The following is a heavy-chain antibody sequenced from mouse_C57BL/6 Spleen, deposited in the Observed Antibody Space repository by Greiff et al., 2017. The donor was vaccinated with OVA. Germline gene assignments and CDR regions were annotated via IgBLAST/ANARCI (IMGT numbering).Heavy chain of an antibody. V-gene: IGHV5-17*01. J-gene: IGHJ2*01. CDR2: ISSGSSTI. CDR1: GFTFSDYG. Sequence: EVKLMESGGGLVKPGGSLKLSCAASGFTFSDYGMHWVRQAPEKGLEWVAYISSGSSTIYYADTVKGRFTISRDNAKNTLFLQMTSLRSEDTAMYYCARGANWDRYFDYWGQGTTLTVSS. CDR3: ARGANWDRYFDY. D-gene: IGHD4-1*01.